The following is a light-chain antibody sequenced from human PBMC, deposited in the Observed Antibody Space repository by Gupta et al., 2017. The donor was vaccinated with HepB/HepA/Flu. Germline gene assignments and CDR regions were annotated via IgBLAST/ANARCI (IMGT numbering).Light chain of an antibody. V-gene: IGLV3-19*01. CDR1: SLRSFY. Sequence: SSELTQDPAVSVALGQTVRITCQGDSLRSFYASWYQQKPGQALVLVIYGKNNRPSGIPDRFSGSTSANTASLTIPGAQAEDDAYYYCNSRDTSANLFGGGTKLTVL. J-gene: IGLJ2*01. CDR3: NSRDTSANL. CDR2: GKN.